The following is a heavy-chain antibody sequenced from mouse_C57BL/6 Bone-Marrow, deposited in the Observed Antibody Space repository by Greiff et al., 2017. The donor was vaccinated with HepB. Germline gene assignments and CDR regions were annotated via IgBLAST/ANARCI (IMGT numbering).Heavy chain of an antibody. J-gene: IGHJ2*01. CDR1: GYTFTDYY. D-gene: IGHD1-1*01. Sequence: VQLQQSGPVLVKPGASVKMSCKASGYTFTDYYMNWVKQSHGKSLEWIGVINPYNGGTSYNQKFKGKATFTVDKSSSTAYMELNSLTTEDSAVYYCAREYYYVSSPYYIDYWGQGTTLTVSS. CDR2: INPYNGGT. V-gene: IGHV1-19*01. CDR3: AREYYYVSSPYYIDY.